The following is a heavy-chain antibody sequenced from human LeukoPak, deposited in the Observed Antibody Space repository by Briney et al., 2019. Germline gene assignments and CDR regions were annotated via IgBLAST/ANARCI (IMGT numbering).Heavy chain of an antibody. D-gene: IGHD3-22*01. CDR1: GYIFTTYN. J-gene: IGHJ4*02. CDR2: INPSGGTT. Sequence: GASVKVSCKASGYIFTTYNIHWVRQAPGQGLEWMGEINPSGGTTNYAEKFQGRVTMTRDTSTSTVYMELRSLRSEDTAMYYCARDYFYYDNTDYYRGSDSWGQGTLVTVSS. CDR3: ARDYFYYDNTDYYRGSDS. V-gene: IGHV1-46*01.